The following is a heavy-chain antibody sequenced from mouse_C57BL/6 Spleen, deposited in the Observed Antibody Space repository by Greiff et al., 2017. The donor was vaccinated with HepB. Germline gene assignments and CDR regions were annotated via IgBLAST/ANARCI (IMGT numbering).Heavy chain of an antibody. CDR3: TTYGSLSMDY. Sequence: VQLQQSGAELVRPGASVKLSCTASGFNIKDDSMHWVKQRPEQGLEWFGWIDLENGDIEYASKFQGKTTITADTSSNTTYLQLSTLKSEDTAVYYCTTYGSLSMDYWGQGTSVTVSS. CDR2: IDLENGDI. CDR1: GFNIKDDS. V-gene: IGHV14-4*01. J-gene: IGHJ4*01. D-gene: IGHD2-2*01.